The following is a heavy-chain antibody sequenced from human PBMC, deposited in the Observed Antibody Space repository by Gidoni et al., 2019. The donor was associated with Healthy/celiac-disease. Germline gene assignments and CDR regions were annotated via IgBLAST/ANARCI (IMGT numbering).Heavy chain of an antibody. CDR2: ISGSGGST. CDR3: AKDPTRITMVRGGMDV. D-gene: IGHD3-10*01. Sequence: EVQLLESGGGWVQPGGSLRRSCAASGFTFSSYARSWVRQAPGTGLGWVSAISGSGGSTYYADSVKGRFTISRDKSKNTLYLQMNSLRAEDTAVYYCAKDPTRITMVRGGMDVWGQGTTVTVSS. V-gene: IGHV3-23*01. CDR1: GFTFSSYA. J-gene: IGHJ6*02.